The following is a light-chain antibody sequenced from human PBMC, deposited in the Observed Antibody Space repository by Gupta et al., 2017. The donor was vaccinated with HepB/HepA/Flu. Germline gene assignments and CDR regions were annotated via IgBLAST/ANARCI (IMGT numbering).Light chain of an antibody. CDR2: WAS. V-gene: IGKV4-1*01. Sequence: DIVMTQSPDSLAMSLGERATITCKTSQSVLYSSNNKNYLAWYHQKPRQPPKLLIYWASTRESGVPDRFSGSGSGTDFTLTISSLQAEDVAVYYCQQHYGNPITFGQGTRLEIK. J-gene: IGKJ5*01. CDR1: QSVLYSSNNKNY. CDR3: QQHYGNPIT.